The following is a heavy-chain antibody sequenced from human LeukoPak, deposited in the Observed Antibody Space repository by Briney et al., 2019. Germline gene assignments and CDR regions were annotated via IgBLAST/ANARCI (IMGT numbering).Heavy chain of an antibody. V-gene: IGHV3-30*18. D-gene: IGHD3-9*01. J-gene: IGHJ4*02. Sequence: GGPLRLSCAASGFTFSTYSMNWVRQAPGKALEWVAAISYDGSKQLYADSVKGRFTISRDNPKNTLNLQMNSLRDEDTAVYYCAKDGARYLLTYYFEYWGQGSLVTVSS. CDR2: ISYDGSKQ. CDR1: GFTFSTYS. CDR3: AKDGARYLLTYYFEY.